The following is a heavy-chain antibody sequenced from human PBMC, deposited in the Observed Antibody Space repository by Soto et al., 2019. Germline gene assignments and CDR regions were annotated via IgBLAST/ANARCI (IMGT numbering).Heavy chain of an antibody. CDR3: SKAPGIAAAATNFDY. CDR2: ISYDGGSNK. D-gene: IGHD6-13*01. CDR1: GFTFSSYG. Sequence: PGGSLRLSCAASGFTFSSYGMHWVRQAPGKGLEWVAVISYDGGSNKYYADSVKGRFTISRDNSKNTLYLQMNSLRAEDTAVYNCSKAPGIAAAATNFDYSGHGTLVTVSS. J-gene: IGHJ4*01. V-gene: IGHV3-30*18.